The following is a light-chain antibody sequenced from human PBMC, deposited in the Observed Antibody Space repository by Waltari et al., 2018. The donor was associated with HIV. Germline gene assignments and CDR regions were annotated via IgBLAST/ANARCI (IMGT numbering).Light chain of an antibody. J-gene: IGLJ2*01. Sequence: YELTQPPSVSVSPGQPARITCSGLKLSAQYVYWYQQKSGQAPVLVIYKDTGRPSGIPGRFSGSTSGTTVTLIISGVQAEDEADYYCQSSDNGGTYVVFGGGTKLTVL. CDR3: QSSDNGGTYVV. CDR1: KLSAQY. CDR2: KDT. V-gene: IGLV3-25*03.